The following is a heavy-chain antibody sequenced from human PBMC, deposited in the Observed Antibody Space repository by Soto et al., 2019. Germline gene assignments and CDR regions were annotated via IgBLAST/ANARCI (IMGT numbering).Heavy chain of an antibody. Sequence: GGSLRLSCAASGFTFSSYAMSWVRQAPGKGLDWVSAISVSGGSTYYADSVKGRFTFSRDNSKNTLYLQMNSLRAEDTAVYYCAKHDYGDYTVWFDPWGQGTLVTVSS. CDR3: AKHDYGDYTVWFDP. CDR2: ISVSGGST. CDR1: GFTFSSYA. J-gene: IGHJ5*02. V-gene: IGHV3-23*01. D-gene: IGHD4-17*01.